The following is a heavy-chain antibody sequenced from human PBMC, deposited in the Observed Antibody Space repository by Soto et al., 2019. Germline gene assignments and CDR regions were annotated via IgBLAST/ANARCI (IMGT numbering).Heavy chain of an antibody. V-gene: IGHV1-8*02. CDR2: MNPINGAT. CDR1: GYDFTAYD. Sequence: ASVKVSCKASGYDFTAYDINWVRQASGQGLEWMGWMNPINGATGSARRFQGRVSMTRNTATGTAYLELTSLRSDDTAVYYCGRGPSPRAPAGGTPYYYAMDVWGQGTTVTVPS. CDR3: GRGPSPRAPAGGTPYYYAMDV. J-gene: IGHJ6*02. D-gene: IGHD6-13*01.